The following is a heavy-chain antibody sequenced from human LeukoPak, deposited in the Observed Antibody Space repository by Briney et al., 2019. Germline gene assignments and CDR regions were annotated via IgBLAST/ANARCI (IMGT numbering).Heavy chain of an antibody. Sequence: PGGSLRLSCAASGFTFSRLGMNWVRQAPGKGLEWVSYISSSSSSIYYADSVKGRFTISRDNAKNSVYLQMNSLRDEDTAVYYCAQKGGADYWGQGTLVTVSS. CDR1: GFTFSRLG. CDR2: ISSSSSSI. D-gene: IGHD2-15*01. V-gene: IGHV3-48*02. CDR3: AQKGGADY. J-gene: IGHJ4*02.